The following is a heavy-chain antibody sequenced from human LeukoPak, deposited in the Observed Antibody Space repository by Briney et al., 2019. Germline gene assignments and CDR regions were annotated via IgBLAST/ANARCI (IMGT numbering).Heavy chain of an antibody. CDR2: ISAYNGNT. V-gene: IGHV1-18*01. D-gene: IGHD6-19*01. CDR1: GYTFTSYG. J-gene: IGHJ4*02. Sequence: VASVKVSCKASGYTFTSYGISWVRQAPGQGLEWMGWISAYNGNTNYAQKLQGRVTMTTDTSTSTAYMELRSLRSDDTAMYYCATWVAGTGGGDYWGQGTLVTVSS. CDR3: ATWVAGTGGGDY.